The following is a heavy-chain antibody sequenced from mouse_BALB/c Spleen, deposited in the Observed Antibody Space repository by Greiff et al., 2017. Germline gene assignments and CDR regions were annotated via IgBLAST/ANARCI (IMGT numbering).Heavy chain of an antibody. J-gene: IGHJ2*01. CDR2: ISYSGST. CDR1: GYSITSDYA. V-gene: IGHV3-2*02. CDR3: AYGKGYFDD. D-gene: IGHD2-10*02. Sequence: EVQLQQSGPGLVKPSQSLSLTCTVTGYSITSDYAWNWIRQFPGNKLEWMGYISYSGSTSYNPSLKSRISITRDTSKNQFFLQLNSVTTEDTATYYCAYGKGYFDDWGQGTTLTVSS.